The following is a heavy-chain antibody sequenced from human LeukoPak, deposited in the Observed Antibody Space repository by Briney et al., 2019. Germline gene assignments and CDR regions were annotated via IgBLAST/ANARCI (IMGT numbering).Heavy chain of an antibody. J-gene: IGHJ4*02. V-gene: IGHV1-46*01. Sequence: GASVKVSCKASGYTFTGYYMHWVRQAPGQGLEWMGIINPSGGSTSYAQKLQGRVTMTRDTSTSTVYMELSSLRSEDTAVYYCAREGGCSSTSCAYLDYWGQGTLVTVSS. D-gene: IGHD2-2*01. CDR1: GYTFTGYY. CDR3: AREGGCSSTSCAYLDY. CDR2: INPSGGST.